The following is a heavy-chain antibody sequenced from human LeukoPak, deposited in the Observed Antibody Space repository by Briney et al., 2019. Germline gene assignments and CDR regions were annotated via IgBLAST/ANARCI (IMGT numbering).Heavy chain of an antibody. CDR3: ARDMRYCSSTSCTNWFDP. V-gene: IGHV4-30-2*01. Sequence: SETLSLTCAVSGGSISSGGYSWSWIRQPPGKGLEWIGYIYHSGSTYYNPSLKSRVTISVDRSKNQFSLKLSSVTAADTAVYYCARDMRYCSSTSCTNWFDPWGQRTLVTVSS. J-gene: IGHJ5*02. D-gene: IGHD2-2*01. CDR1: GGSISSGGYS. CDR2: IYHSGST.